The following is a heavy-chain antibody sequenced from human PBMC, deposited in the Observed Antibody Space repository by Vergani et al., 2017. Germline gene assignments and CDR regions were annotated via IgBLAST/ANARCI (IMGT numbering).Heavy chain of an antibody. CDR2: ISYDGSNK. CDR3: TTITVDY. J-gene: IGHJ4*02. CDR1: GFTFSSYA. V-gene: IGHV3-30-3*01. D-gene: IGHD1-14*01. Sequence: VQLVESGGGLVKPGRSLRLSCAASGFTFSSYAMHWVRQAPGKGLEWVAVISYDGSNKYYADSVKGRFTISRDNSKNTLYLQMNSLKTEDTAVYYCTTITVDYWGQGTLVTVSS.